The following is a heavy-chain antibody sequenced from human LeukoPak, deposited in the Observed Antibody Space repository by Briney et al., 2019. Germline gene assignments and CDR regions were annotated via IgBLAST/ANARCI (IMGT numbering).Heavy chain of an antibody. CDR3: ARDQGGSGDY. CDR1: GFTVSSNY. Sequence: GGSLRLSCAASGFTVSSNYMSWVRQAPGKGLEWVSVFYSGGGIYYADSVKGRFTTSRDNSKNTLYLQMNSLRAEDTAVYYCARDQGGSGDYWGQGTLVTVSS. J-gene: IGHJ4*02. D-gene: IGHD5-12*01. V-gene: IGHV3-53*05. CDR2: FYSGGGI.